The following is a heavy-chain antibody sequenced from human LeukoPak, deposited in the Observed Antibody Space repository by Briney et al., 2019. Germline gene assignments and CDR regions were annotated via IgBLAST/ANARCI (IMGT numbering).Heavy chain of an antibody. V-gene: IGHV3-11*04. CDR1: GFTFSDYY. CDR2: MSSSGSII. CDR3: AKDLMRDRWFGES. D-gene: IGHD3-10*01. Sequence: GGSLRLSCAASGFTFSDYYMSWLRQAPGKGLEWVSYMSSSGSIIYYADSVKGRFTISRDNSKNTLYLEMNSLRREDTAVYYCAKDLMRDRWFGESWGQGTLVTVSS. J-gene: IGHJ5*02.